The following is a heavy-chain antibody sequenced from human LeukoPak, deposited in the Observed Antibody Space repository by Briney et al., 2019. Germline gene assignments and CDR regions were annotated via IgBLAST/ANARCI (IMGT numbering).Heavy chain of an antibody. Sequence: PSETLSLTCTVSGGSISSFYWGWIRQPQGKGLEWIGYTYYSGSTNYNPSLKSRVTVSVDTSKNRFSLKLSSVTAADTAVYYCARAPGYCSSTSCYDYWGQGTLVTVSS. V-gene: IGHV4-59*08. D-gene: IGHD2-2*03. CDR1: GGSISSFY. J-gene: IGHJ4*02. CDR2: TYYSGST. CDR3: ARAPGYCSSTSCYDY.